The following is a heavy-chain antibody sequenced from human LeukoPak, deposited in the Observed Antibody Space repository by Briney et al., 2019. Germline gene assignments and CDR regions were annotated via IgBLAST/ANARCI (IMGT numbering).Heavy chain of an antibody. CDR2: ISGSGGRT. CDR1: GFTFSSYG. V-gene: IGHV3-23*01. CDR3: AKNSKIVGATFRSYHYMDV. J-gene: IGHJ6*03. Sequence: PGGSLRLSCEASGFTFSSYGMSWVRQAPGKGLEWVSAISGSGGRTYYADSMKGRFTISRDNSKNTLYLQMNSLRGEDTAVYYCAKNSKIVGATFRSYHYMDVWGKGTAVTVSS. D-gene: IGHD1-26*01.